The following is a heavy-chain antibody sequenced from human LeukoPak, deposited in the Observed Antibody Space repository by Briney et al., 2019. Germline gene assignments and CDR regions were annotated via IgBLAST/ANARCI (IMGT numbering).Heavy chain of an antibody. J-gene: IGHJ4*02. D-gene: IGHD2-2*01. V-gene: IGHV3-30*14. CDR3: ARGHCSSTSCSFDY. CDR1: GFTFSTYA. CDR2: ISYDGSNK. Sequence: GGSLRLSCAASGFTFSTYAMHWVRQAPGKGLEWVAVISYDGSNKYYADSVKGRFTISRDNSKNTLYLQMNSLKPEDTAVYYCARGHCSSTSCSFDYWGQGTLVTVSS.